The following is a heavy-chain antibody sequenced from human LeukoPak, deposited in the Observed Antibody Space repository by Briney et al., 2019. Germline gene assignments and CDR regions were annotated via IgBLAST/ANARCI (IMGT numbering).Heavy chain of an antibody. CDR2: ISGRSNNT. Sequence: GGSLRLSCAASGFIFSNYAMYWVRQAPGKGLEWVSAISGRSNNTCYADSVKGRFTISRDSSKNTLYLQMNSLRADDTAVYYRAKWGDYDVLTGYYVSDFWGQGTLVTVSS. J-gene: IGHJ4*02. CDR1: GFIFSNYA. D-gene: IGHD3-9*01. V-gene: IGHV3-23*01. CDR3: AKWGDYDVLTGYYVSDF.